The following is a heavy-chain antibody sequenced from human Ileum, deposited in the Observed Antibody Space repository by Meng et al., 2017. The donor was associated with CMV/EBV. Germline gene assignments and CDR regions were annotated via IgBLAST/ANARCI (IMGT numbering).Heavy chain of an antibody. V-gene: IGHV4-30-4*08. D-gene: IGHD3-22*01. CDR2: IYYSGSS. Sequence: SISSGDYCWSWIRQRPGKGLEWIGYIYYSGSSYYNPSLKSRVTRSVEASENQFSQKLSSVTAADTAVYYCARGDEYYDSSPTHWFDIWGQGTMVTVSS. J-gene: IGHJ3*02. CDR1: SISSGDYC. CDR3: ARGDEYYDSSPTHWFDI.